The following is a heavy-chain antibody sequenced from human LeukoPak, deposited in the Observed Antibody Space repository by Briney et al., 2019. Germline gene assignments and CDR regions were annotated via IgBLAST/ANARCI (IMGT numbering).Heavy chain of an antibody. V-gene: IGHV1-2*02. D-gene: IGHD2-21*02. CDR2: INPHSGGT. Sequence: GASVEVSCKASGFTFTGYYIHWVRQAPGQGLEWMGYINPHSGGTNSPQKFQGRVTMTTDTSISAAYMELSSLISDDTAMYYCVREGNELLSKNFDHWGQGTLVTVSS. J-gene: IGHJ4*02. CDR1: GFTFTGYY. CDR3: VREGNELLSKNFDH.